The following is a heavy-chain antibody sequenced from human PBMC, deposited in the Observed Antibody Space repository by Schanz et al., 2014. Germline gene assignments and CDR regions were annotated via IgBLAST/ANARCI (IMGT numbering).Heavy chain of an antibody. Sequence: EVQLVESGGFVVQPGGFLRLSCAASGFTFHDYTMHWVRQPPGKGLEWVSLISWDGDMTYYADSVRGRFTISRDNSKDSLYLQMNSLTTEDTALYYCAKDSRGSSFALDVWGQGTLVTVSS. V-gene: IGHV3-43*01. J-gene: IGHJ4*02. D-gene: IGHD1-26*01. CDR2: ISWDGDMT. CDR3: AKDSRGSSFALDV. CDR1: GFTFHDYT.